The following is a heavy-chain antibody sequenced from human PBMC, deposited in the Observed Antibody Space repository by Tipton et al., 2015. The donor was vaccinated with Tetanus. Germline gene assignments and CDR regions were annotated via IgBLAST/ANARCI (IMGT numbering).Heavy chain of an antibody. CDR1: GFTFSSYW. CDR3: AKDLRGPEAGTWYFDL. J-gene: IGHJ2*01. V-gene: IGHV3-74*01. D-gene: IGHD6-19*01. CDR2: INIDGSDT. Sequence: GSLRLSCAASGFTFSSYWMHWVRQAPGKGLVWVSRINIDGSDTSYADFVKGRFTFSRDNAKNTLYLQMNSLRAEDTAIYYCAKDLRGPEAGTWYFDLWGRGTLVTVSS.